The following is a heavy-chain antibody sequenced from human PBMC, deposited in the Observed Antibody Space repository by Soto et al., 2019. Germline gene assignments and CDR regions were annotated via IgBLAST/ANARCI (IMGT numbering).Heavy chain of an antibody. V-gene: IGHV3-11*06. Sequence: GGSLRLSCAVSGFIFSDYYMSWIRQAPGKGLEWVSYISSSSSYIYYADSVKGRFTISRDNAKNSLYLQVNSLRAEDTAVYYCERGRDYYDSSSDAFDIWGQGTMVTVSS. CDR1: GFIFSDYY. J-gene: IGHJ3*02. D-gene: IGHD3-22*01. CDR3: ERGRDYYDSSSDAFDI. CDR2: ISSSSSYI.